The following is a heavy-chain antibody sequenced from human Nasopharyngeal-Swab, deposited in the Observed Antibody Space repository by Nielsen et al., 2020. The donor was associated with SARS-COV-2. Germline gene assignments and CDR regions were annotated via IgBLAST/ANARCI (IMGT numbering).Heavy chain of an antibody. CDR2: ISDSGTST. Sequence: GGSLRLSCVSSGFTFSSYAMSWVRQAPGKGLEWVSAISDSGTSTIYADSVRGRFTISRDNSRNTLYLQMNSLRVDDTAVYYCTKIPIYDWVTHYFDSWGQGTLVTVSS. V-gene: IGHV3-23*01. J-gene: IGHJ4*02. CDR3: TKIPIYDWVTHYFDS. D-gene: IGHD3-3*01. CDR1: GFTFSSYA.